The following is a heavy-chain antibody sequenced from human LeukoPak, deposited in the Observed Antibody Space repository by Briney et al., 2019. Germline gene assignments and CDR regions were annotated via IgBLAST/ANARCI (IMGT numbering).Heavy chain of an antibody. V-gene: IGHV3-7*01. CDR1: GFSFNSDW. J-gene: IGHJ4*02. Sequence: GGSLRLSCAASGFSFNSDWMDWVRQAPGKGLEWVANIKHDESEKNYLDSVKGRFTIPRDNAQNSLYLQMNGLRVEDTAVYYCTRRLDDWGQGTLVTVSS. CDR3: TRRLDD. CDR2: IKHDESEK. D-gene: IGHD3-16*01.